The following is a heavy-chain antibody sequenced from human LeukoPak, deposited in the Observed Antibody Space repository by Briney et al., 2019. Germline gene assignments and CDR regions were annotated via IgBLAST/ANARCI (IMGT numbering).Heavy chain of an antibody. CDR2: IYSGGTT. Sequence: GGSLRLSCAASGFTVSSNYMSWVRQAPGKGLEWVSVIYSGGTTYYADSVKGRFTISRDNSKNTVYLQMNSLRAEDTAVYYCARSTVVTPFDPWGQGTLVTVSA. D-gene: IGHD4-23*01. CDR3: ARSTVVTPFDP. CDR1: GFTVSSNY. V-gene: IGHV3-53*01. J-gene: IGHJ5*02.